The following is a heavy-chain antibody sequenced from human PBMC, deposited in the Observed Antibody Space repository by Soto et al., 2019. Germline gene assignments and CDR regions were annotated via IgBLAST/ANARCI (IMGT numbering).Heavy chain of an antibody. Sequence: EVQLVESGGDLVQPGGSLRLSCAASGFTFSSYWMSWVRQAPGKGLEWVANIKQDGSEKYYMESMKGRFTMSRDNAKNSLYLQMNSLRAEDTAVYFFARVAYNNGWIFDYWGQGTLVTVSS. V-gene: IGHV3-7*01. CDR1: GFTFSSYW. CDR2: IKQDGSEK. D-gene: IGHD6-19*01. J-gene: IGHJ4*01. CDR3: ARVAYNNGWIFDY.